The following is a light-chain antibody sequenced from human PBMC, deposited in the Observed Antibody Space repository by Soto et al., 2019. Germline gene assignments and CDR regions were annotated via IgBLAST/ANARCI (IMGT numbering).Light chain of an antibody. CDR2: DAS. Sequence: DIQMTQSPSSLSASVGDRVTITCQASQDINNYVNWYQQKPGKAPKLLIFDASTLKTGVPSRFSGRRSGTDFSHTSRSLQREDIATSYCQQYNDLVSFGQGTRLEIK. J-gene: IGKJ5*01. CDR1: QDINNY. V-gene: IGKV1-33*01. CDR3: QQYNDLVS.